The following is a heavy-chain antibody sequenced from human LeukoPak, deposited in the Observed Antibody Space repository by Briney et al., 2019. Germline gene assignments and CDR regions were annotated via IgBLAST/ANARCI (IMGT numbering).Heavy chain of an antibody. CDR2: ISWNSGSI. Sequence: GGSLRLSCAASGFTFDDYAMHWVRQAPGKGLEWVSGISWNSGSIGYADSVKGRFTIPRDNAKNSLYLQMNSLRAEDTALYYCAKDNCSGGSRCFAGGFDYWGQGTLVTVSS. D-gene: IGHD2-15*01. CDR1: GFTFDDYA. V-gene: IGHV3-9*01. CDR3: AKDNCSGGSRCFAGGFDY. J-gene: IGHJ4*02.